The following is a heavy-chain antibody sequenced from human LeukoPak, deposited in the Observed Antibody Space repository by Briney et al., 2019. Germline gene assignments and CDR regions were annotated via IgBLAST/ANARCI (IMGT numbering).Heavy chain of an antibody. CDR2: ISAYNGNT. CDR1: GYTFTSYG. CDR3: ASGLDCSSTSCSPFDY. J-gene: IGHJ4*02. V-gene: IGHV1-18*01. D-gene: IGHD2-2*01. Sequence: ASVKVSCKASGYTFTSYGISWVRQAPGQGLEWMGWISAYNGNTNYAQKLQGRVTMTTDTSTSTAYMELRSLRSDDTAVYYCASGLDCSSTSCSPFDYWGQGTLVTVSS.